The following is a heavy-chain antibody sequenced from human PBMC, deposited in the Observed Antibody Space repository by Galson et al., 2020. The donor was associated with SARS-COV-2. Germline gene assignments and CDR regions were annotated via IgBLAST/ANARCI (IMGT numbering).Heavy chain of an antibody. CDR3: AGRVAGAGSLHI. CDR1: GDSASSNSAA. D-gene: IGHD6-13*01. J-gene: IGHJ3*02. CDR2: TYYRSQWST. Sequence: SQTLPLTCAIPGDSASSNSAAWHRIRQSPSRGLEWLGRTYYRSQWSTDYAVSVKSRITINPDTSKNQFSLQLNSVTPEDTAIYYCAGRVAGAGSLHIWGQGTMVIVSS. V-gene: IGHV6-1*01.